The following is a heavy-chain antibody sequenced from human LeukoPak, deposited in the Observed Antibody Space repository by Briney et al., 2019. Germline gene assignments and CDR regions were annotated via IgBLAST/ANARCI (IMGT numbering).Heavy chain of an antibody. D-gene: IGHD3-10*01. V-gene: IGHV1-18*01. CDR3: ARQSAGGWFGGVAPFDP. J-gene: IGHJ5*02. Sequence: ASVKVSCKASGYTFTSYGISWVRQAPGHGLEWMGWISAYNGNTNYAQKLQGRVTMTTDTSTSTAYMELRSLRSDDTAVYYCARQSAGGWFGGVAPFDPWGQGTPVTVSS. CDR1: GYTFTSYG. CDR2: ISAYNGNT.